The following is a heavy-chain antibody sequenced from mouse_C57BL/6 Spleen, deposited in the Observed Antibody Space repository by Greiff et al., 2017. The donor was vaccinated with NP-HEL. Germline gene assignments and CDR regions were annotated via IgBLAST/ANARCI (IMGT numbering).Heavy chain of an antibody. CDR2: ISSGGSYT. CDR1: GFTFSSYG. D-gene: IGHD4-1*01. CDR3: ARGTGTG. V-gene: IGHV5-6*01. Sequence: QLVESGGDLVKPGGSLKLSCAASGFTFSSYGMSWVRQTPDKRLEWVATISSGGSYTYYPDSVKGRFTISRDNAKNTLYLQMSSLKSEDTAMDYCARGTGTGWGQGTLVTVSA. J-gene: IGHJ3*01.